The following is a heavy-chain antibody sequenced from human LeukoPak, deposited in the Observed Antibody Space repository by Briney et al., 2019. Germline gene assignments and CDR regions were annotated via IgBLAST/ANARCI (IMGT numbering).Heavy chain of an antibody. Sequence: GGSLRLSCAASGFTFSSYAMSWVRQAPGKGLEWVSAISGSGGSTYYADSVKGRFTISRDNSKNTLYLQMNSLRAEDTAVYYCARVTGIGQAVGYWGQGTLVTVSS. D-gene: IGHD3-10*01. V-gene: IGHV3-23*01. CDR2: ISGSGGST. CDR1: GFTFSSYA. CDR3: ARVTGIGQAVGY. J-gene: IGHJ4*02.